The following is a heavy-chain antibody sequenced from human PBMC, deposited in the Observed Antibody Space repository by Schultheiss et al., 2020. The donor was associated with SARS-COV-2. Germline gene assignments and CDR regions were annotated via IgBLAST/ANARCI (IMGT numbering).Heavy chain of an antibody. Sequence: SQTLSLTCAVYGGSFSGYYWSWIRQPPGKGLEWIGEINHSGSTNYNPSLKSRVTISVDTSKNQFSLKLSSVTAADTAVYYCARRLITYYDFWSGYNNWFDPWGQGTLVTVSS. CDR1: GGSFSGYY. D-gene: IGHD3-3*01. CDR2: INHSGST. CDR3: ARRLITYYDFWSGYNNWFDP. J-gene: IGHJ5*02. V-gene: IGHV4-34*01.